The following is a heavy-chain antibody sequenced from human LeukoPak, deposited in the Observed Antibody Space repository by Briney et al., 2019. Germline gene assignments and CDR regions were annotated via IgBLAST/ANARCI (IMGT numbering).Heavy chain of an antibody. V-gene: IGHV4-39*07. Sequence: PSETLSLTCTVSDGSIINYYWGWVRQAPGKGLEWVGGIYYSGSTYYNPSLKSRVPISVDTSKNQFSLKLSSVTAADTALYYCASLQKPGWFDPWGQGTLVTVSS. D-gene: IGHD4-11*01. J-gene: IGHJ5*02. CDR3: ASLQKPGWFDP. CDR2: IYYSGST. CDR1: DGSIINYY.